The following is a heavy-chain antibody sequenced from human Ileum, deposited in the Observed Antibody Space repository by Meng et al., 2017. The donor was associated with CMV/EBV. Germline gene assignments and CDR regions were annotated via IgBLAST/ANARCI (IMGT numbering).Heavy chain of an antibody. CDR3: ARGQDNHKGGVH. Sequence: QLRGAGLLTPSETLSLNCDVYDASFSDFYWSWTRHLPGKGLEWIGEIHPSGSTHYNPSLESRVSISVHMSNNQFSLKVSSVTAADTAVYYCARGQDNHKGGVHWGQGTLVTVSS. J-gene: IGHJ4*02. CDR2: IHPSGST. D-gene: IGHD1-14*01. V-gene: IGHV4-34*01. CDR1: DASFSDFY.